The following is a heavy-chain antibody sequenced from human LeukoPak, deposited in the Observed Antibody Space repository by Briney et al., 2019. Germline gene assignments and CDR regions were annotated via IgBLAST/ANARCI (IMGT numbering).Heavy chain of an antibody. Sequence: GGSLRLSCAASGFTFSSYGMHWVRQAPGKGLERVAVISYDGSNKYYADSVKDRFTISRDNSKNTLYLQMNSLRAEDTAVYYRAKDGTMIPCMDVWGQGTTVTVSS. D-gene: IGHD3-22*01. V-gene: IGHV3-30*18. CDR2: ISYDGSNK. CDR1: GFTFSSYG. J-gene: IGHJ6*02. CDR3: AKDGTMIPCMDV.